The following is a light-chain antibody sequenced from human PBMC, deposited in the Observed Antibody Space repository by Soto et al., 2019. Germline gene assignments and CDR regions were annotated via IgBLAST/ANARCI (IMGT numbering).Light chain of an antibody. CDR3: SSYTTANTYV. J-gene: IGLJ1*01. CDR1: SSDVGGYGY. V-gene: IGLV2-14*01. CDR2: EVS. Sequence: QSALTQPASVSGSPGQSITISCTGTSSDVGGYGYVSWYQHHPGKAPKLMIYEVSNRPSGVSHRFSGSKSGNTASLTISGLQAEDEADYYCSSYTTANTYVFGPGTKVTVL.